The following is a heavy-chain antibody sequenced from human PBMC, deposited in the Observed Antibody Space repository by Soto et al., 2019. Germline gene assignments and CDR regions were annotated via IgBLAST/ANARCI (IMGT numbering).Heavy chain of an antibody. CDR1: GGSISSYY. Sequence: PSETLSLTCTVSGGSISSYYWSWIRQPPGKGLEWIGYIYYSGSTNYNPSLKSRVTISVDTSKNQFSLKLSSVTAADTAVYYCATDSYSSSSKYYYYYGMDVWGQGTTVTVSS. D-gene: IGHD6-6*01. CDR2: IYYSGST. CDR3: ATDSYSSSSKYYYYYGMDV. V-gene: IGHV4-59*01. J-gene: IGHJ6*02.